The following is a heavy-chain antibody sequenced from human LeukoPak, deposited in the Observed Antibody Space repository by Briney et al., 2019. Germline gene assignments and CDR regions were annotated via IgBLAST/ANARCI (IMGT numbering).Heavy chain of an antibody. V-gene: IGHV3-30*18. J-gene: IGHJ4*02. CDR3: AKTTPYSSGLYPFDY. D-gene: IGHD6-19*01. Sequence: PGGSLRLSCAASGFTFSSYGMHWVRQAPGKGLEWVAVISYDGSNKYYADSVKGRFTISRDNSKNTLYLQMNSLRAEDTALYYCAKTTPYSSGLYPFDYWGQGTLVTVSS. CDR2: ISYDGSNK. CDR1: GFTFSSYG.